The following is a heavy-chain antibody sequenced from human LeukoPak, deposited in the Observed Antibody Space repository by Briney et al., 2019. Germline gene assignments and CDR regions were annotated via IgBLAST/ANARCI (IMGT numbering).Heavy chain of an antibody. CDR1: GFTFSGSA. J-gene: IGHJ5*02. CDR2: IRSNADSYAT. CDR3: SQYSGAPS. D-gene: IGHD5-12*01. V-gene: IGHV3-73*01. Sequence: GGSLKLSCAASGFTFSGSAMHWVRQASGKGLEWVGRIRSNADSYATAYAASVKGRFTISRDDSKNTAYLQMNSLKTEDTAVYYCSQYSGAPSWGQGTLVTVSS.